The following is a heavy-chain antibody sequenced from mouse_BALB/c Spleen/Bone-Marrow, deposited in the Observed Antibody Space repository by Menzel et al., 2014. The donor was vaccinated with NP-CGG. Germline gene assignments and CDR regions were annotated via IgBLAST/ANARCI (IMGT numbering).Heavy chain of an antibody. D-gene: IGHD1-1*01. Sequence: QVQLQQSGAELVRPGASVKLSCKASGYTFTSYWINWMKQRPGQGLEWIGNIYPSDSYTNYNQKFKDRATLTVDKSSSTANMQLSSPTSEDSAVYYCTRSYGSSYEYYFDYWGQGTTLTVSS. CDR2: IYPSDSYT. J-gene: IGHJ2*01. V-gene: IGHV1-69*02. CDR1: GYTFTSYW. CDR3: TRSYGSSYEYYFDY.